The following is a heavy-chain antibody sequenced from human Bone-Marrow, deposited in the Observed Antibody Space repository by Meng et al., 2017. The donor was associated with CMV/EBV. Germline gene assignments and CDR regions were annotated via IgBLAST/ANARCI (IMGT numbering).Heavy chain of an antibody. CDR1: GYTFTGYY. V-gene: IGHV1-8*03. J-gene: IGHJ6*02. CDR3: ARAGYGMDV. CDR2: MNPNSGNT. Sequence: ASVKVSCKASGYTFTGYYMHWVRQATGQGLEWMGWMNPNSGNTGYAQKFQGRVTITRNTSISTAYMELSSLRSEDTAVYYCARAGYGMDVWGQGTTVTVSS.